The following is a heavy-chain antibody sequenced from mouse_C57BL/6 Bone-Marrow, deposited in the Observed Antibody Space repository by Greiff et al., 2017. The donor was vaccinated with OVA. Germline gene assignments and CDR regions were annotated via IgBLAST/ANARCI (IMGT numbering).Heavy chain of an antibody. V-gene: IGHV1-54*01. J-gene: IGHJ2*01. Sequence: QVQLQQSGAELVRPGTSVKVSCKASGYAFTNYLIEWVKQRPGQGLEWIGVINPGSGGTNYNEKFKGKATLTADKSSSTAYMQLSSLTSEDSAVYFGANRTGYDYFDYWGQGTTLTVSS. CDR2: INPGSGGT. CDR1: GYAFTNYL. CDR3: ANRTGYDYFDY. D-gene: IGHD4-1*01.